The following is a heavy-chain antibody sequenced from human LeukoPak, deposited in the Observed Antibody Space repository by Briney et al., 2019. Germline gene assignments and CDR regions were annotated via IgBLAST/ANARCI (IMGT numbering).Heavy chain of an antibody. Sequence: PGESLKISCKGSGYSFTSYWITWVRQMPGKGLEWMGIIYSPSFQGQVTISADKSINTAYLQWSSLKASDTAMYYCARQGDYGYYFDYWGQGTLVTVSS. J-gene: IGHJ4*02. CDR3: ARQGDYGYYFDY. V-gene: IGHV5-51*01. CDR1: GYSFTSYW. D-gene: IGHD4-17*01. CDR2: IY.